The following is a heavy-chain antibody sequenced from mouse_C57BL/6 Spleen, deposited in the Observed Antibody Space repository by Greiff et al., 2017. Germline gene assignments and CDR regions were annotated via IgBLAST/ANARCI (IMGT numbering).Heavy chain of an antibody. Sequence: QVQLKQPGAELVKPGASVKMSCKASGYTFTSYWITWVKQRPGQGLEWIGDIYPGSGSTNYNEKFKSKATLTVDTSSSTAYMQLSSLTSEDSAVYYCARASSRYYYAMDYWGQGTSVTVSS. D-gene: IGHD1-1*01. CDR1: GYTFTSYW. CDR2: IYPGSGST. CDR3: ARASSRYYYAMDY. J-gene: IGHJ4*01. V-gene: IGHV1-55*01.